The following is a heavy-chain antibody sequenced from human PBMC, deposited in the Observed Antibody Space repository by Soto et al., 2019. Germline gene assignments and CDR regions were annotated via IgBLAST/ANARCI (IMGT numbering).Heavy chain of an antibody. Sequence: GGSLRLSCAASGFTFSSYAMSWVRQAPGKGLEWVSAISGSGGSTYYADSVKGRFTISRDNSKNTLYLQMNSLRAEDTAVYYCATAPTTMIVVVITTHAFDIWGQGTMVTVSS. D-gene: IGHD3-22*01. CDR2: ISGSGGST. V-gene: IGHV3-23*01. J-gene: IGHJ3*02. CDR3: ATAPTTMIVVVITTHAFDI. CDR1: GFTFSSYA.